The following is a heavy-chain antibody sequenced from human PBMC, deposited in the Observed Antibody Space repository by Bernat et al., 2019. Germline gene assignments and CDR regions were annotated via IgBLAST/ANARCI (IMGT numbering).Heavy chain of an antibody. CDR1: GYSFTNYW. D-gene: IGHD5-24*01. V-gene: IGHV5-51*01. Sequence: EVQLVQSGAEVKKPGESLKISCKASGYSFTNYWIGWVRQLPGKGLEWMGLIYPGDSDTRYSPSFLRQVTISADKSINTAYLQWNSLKTSDTAIYYCGRLPPQPNYFDPWGQGTLVTVSS. CDR2: IYPGDSDT. J-gene: IGHJ5*02. CDR3: GRLPPQPNYFDP.